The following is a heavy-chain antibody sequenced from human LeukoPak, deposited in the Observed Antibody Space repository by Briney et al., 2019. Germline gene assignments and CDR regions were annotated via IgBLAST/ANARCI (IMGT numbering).Heavy chain of an antibody. D-gene: IGHD3-3*01. J-gene: IGHJ4*02. CDR2: INPKSGGT. Sequence: GESLKISCKGSGYSFSNYYMQWVRQAPGQGLEWMGWINPKSGGTNYAQKFQGRVTLTRDTSISTAYMELSRLTSDDTAVYYCAPSATYFDYWGQGTLVTVSS. CDR1: GYSFSNYY. V-gene: IGHV1-2*02. CDR3: APSATYFDY.